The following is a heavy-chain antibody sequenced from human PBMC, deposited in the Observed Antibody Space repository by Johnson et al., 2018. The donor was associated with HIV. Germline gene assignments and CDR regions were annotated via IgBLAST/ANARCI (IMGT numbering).Heavy chain of an antibody. V-gene: IGHV3-30-3*01. J-gene: IGHJ3*02. D-gene: IGHD6-6*01. CDR1: GFTFSSYA. CDR2: ISYDGSNK. Sequence: QVQLVESGGGVVQPGRSLRLSCAASGFTFSSYAMHWVRQAPGKGLELVAVISYDGSNKYYADYVKGRFTISRDNSKNTLYLQMNSLRAEDTALYYCAKGGIATRFFDIWGQGTMVTVSS. CDR3: AKGGIATRFFDI.